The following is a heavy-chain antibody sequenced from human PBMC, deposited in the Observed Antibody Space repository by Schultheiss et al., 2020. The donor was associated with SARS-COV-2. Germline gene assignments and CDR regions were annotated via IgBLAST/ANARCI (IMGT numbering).Heavy chain of an antibody. CDR3: ARDNYYDSSGIWGY. CDR1: GGSITRYY. J-gene: IGHJ4*02. D-gene: IGHD3-22*01. V-gene: IGHV4-34*01. Sequence: SETLSLTCTVSGGSITRYYWSWIRQPPGKGLEWIGEINHSGSTNYNPSLKSRVTISVDTSKNQFSLKLSSVTAADTAVYYCARDNYYDSSGIWGYWGQGTLVTVSS. CDR2: INHSGST.